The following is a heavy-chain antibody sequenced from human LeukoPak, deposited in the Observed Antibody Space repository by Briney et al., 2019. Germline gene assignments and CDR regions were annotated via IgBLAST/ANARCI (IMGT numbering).Heavy chain of an antibody. CDR3: ATTTKLAWYDP. J-gene: IGHJ5*02. CDR2: IDTSGNT. Sequence: SETLSLTCTVSGTSIRTYYWAWIRQPPGKGLEWIGYIDTSGNTNYNSSLESRVTISVDTSKNQFSLRLSSVTAADTAVYYCATTTKLAWYDPWGQGTLVTVSS. D-gene: IGHD1-26*01. V-gene: IGHV4-4*09. CDR1: GTSIRTYY.